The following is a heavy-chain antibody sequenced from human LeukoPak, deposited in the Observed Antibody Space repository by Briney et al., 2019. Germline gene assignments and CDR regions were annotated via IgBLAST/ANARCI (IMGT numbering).Heavy chain of an antibody. J-gene: IGHJ3*02. CDR1: GGTFSSYA. D-gene: IGHD2-21*02. CDR3: ARETVPPGAFDI. Sequence: GASVKVSCKASGGTFSSYAISWVRQAPGQGLEWMGGINPIFGTANYAQKFQGRVTITADESTSTAYMELSSLRSEDTAVYYCARETVPPGAFDIWGQGTMVTVSS. CDR2: INPIFGTA. V-gene: IGHV1-69*13.